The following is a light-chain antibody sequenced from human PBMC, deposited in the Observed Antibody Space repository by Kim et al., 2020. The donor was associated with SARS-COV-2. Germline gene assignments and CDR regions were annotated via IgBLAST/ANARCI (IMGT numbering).Light chain of an antibody. V-gene: IGLV7-46*01. CDR1: TGTVTSGHS. Sequence: PGGTVTLTCGSTTGTVTSGHSPYWFQQKPGQAPRTLIYDTNNKHSWTPARFSGSLLGGKAALTLSGAQPEDEADYYCLIYYSGALIFGGGTKVTVL. J-gene: IGLJ2*01. CDR2: DTN. CDR3: LIYYSGALI.